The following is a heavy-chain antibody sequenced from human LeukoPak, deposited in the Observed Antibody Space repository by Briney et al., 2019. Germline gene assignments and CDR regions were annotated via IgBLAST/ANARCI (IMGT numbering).Heavy chain of an antibody. J-gene: IGHJ4*02. CDR1: GGPISSYY. CDR2: IYYSGST. D-gene: IGHD3-22*01. CDR3: AREGLTSGFFY. V-gene: IGHV4-59*01. Sequence: PSETLSLTCTVSGGPISSYYWSWIRQPPGKGLEWIGYIYYSGSTNYNPSLKSRVTISVDTSKNQFSLKLSSVTAADTAIYYCAREGLTSGFFYWGQGTLVTVSS.